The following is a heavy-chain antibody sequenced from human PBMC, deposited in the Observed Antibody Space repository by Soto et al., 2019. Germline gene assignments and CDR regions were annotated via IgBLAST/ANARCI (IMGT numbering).Heavy chain of an antibody. V-gene: IGHV4-59*08. CDR2: IFYSGST. CDR1: GGSISSYY. Sequence: SETLSLTCTVSGGSISSYYWSWIRQPPGKGLEWIGYIFYSGSTNYNPSLQSRVTISVDTSKNQFSPKLSSVTAADTAVYYCAGHHRRLYDFWTQGTSDPVS. J-gene: IGHJ3*01. CDR3: AGHHRRLYDF.